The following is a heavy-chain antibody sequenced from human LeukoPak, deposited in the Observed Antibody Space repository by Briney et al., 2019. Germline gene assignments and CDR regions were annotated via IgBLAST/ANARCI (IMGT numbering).Heavy chain of an antibody. CDR2: IYPSDSYT. Sequence: GESLKISCKGSGYSFTSYWISWVRQMPGKGLEWMGRIYPSDSYTNYSPSFQGHVTISADKSISTAYLQWSSLKASDTAMYYCARLVGGVGASRRAFDIWGQGTMDTVSS. D-gene: IGHD1-26*01. V-gene: IGHV5-10-1*01. CDR3: ARLVGGVGASRRAFDI. J-gene: IGHJ3*02. CDR1: GYSFTSYW.